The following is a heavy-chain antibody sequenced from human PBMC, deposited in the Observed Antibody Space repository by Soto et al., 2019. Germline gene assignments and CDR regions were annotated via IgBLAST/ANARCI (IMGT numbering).Heavy chain of an antibody. CDR2: VHFSGTT. D-gene: IGHD3-10*01. CDR1: DGSVRNGMYY. CDR3: ARGEHAFVYYGLDV. J-gene: IGHJ6*02. V-gene: IGHV4-61*03. Sequence: PSAILSLTCSVSDGSVRNGMYYWSWVRQPPGKGLEWLGNVHFSGTTIYNPSLMGRVTMSVDMSKKHVFLQLTSVTAADTSVYYCARGEHAFVYYGLDVRGQGSTVTVSS.